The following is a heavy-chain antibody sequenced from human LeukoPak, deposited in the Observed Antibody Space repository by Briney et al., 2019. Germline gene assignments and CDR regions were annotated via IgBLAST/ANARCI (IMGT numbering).Heavy chain of an antibody. D-gene: IGHD3-10*01. CDR2: IYYSGST. CDR1: GGSISSSRYY. CDR3: ARRLSARFGELLRDYYYMDV. J-gene: IGHJ6*03. V-gene: IGHV4-39*07. Sequence: SETLSLTFPVSGGSISSSRYYWGWIRPPPGKGLEWIGSIYYSGSTYYNPSLQSRVTISVDTSKNQFSLKLSSVTAADTAVYYCARRLSARFGELLRDYYYMDVWGKGTTVTISS.